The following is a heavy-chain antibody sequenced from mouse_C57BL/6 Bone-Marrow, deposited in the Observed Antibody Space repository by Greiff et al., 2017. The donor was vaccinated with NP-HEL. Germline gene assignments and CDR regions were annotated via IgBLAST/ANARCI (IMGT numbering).Heavy chain of an antibody. CDR1: GYSITSGYY. CDR3: ARPTVVAWYFDV. J-gene: IGHJ1*03. CDR2: ISYDGSN. D-gene: IGHD1-1*01. Sequence: EVKLMESGPGLVKPSQSLSLTCSVTGYSITSGYYWNWIRQFPGNKLEWMGYISYDGSNNYNPSLKNRISITRDPSKNQFFLKLNSVTTEDTATYYCARPTVVAWYFDVWGTGTTVTVSS. V-gene: IGHV3-6*01.